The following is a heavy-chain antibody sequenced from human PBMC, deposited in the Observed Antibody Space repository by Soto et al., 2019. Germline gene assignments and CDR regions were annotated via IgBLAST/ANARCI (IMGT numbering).Heavy chain of an antibody. CDR3: AKDAVITPGGRFDP. V-gene: IGHV3-23*01. CDR1: GFTFSSHA. D-gene: IGHD3-22*01. J-gene: IGHJ5*02. CDR2: ISGSGGTT. Sequence: PGGSLRLSCAASGFTFSSHAMSWVRQAPGEGLEWVSAISGSGGTTHYADSVKGRFTISRDNSKNTLYLQMNSLRAEDTAVYYCAKDAVITPGGRFDPWGQGTLVTVSS.